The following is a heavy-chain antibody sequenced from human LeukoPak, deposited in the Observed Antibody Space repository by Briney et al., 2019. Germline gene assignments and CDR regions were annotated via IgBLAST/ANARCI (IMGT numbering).Heavy chain of an antibody. CDR1: GYTFTGYY. Sequence: VSVKVSCKASGYTFTGYYMHWVRQAPGQGLEWMGRINPNSGGTNYAQKFQGRVTMTRDTSISTAYMELSGLRSDNTAVYYCARDPPRMKQQLVGDYWGQGTLVTVSS. CDR2: INPNSGGT. D-gene: IGHD6-13*01. V-gene: IGHV1-2*02. J-gene: IGHJ4*02. CDR3: ARDPPRMKQQLVGDY.